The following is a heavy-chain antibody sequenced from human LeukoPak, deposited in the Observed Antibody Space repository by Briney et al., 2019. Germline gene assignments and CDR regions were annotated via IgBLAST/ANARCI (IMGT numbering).Heavy chain of an antibody. CDR1: GYTFTSYG. CDR2: ISIYNGKI. J-gene: IGHJ4*02. CDR3: ARGPYDFWSGPFDY. D-gene: IGHD3-3*01. V-gene: IGHV1-18*01. Sequence: ASVKVSCKASGYTFTSYGISWVRQAPGQGLEWMGWISIYNGKINYAQKFQGRVTMTTDTSTSTAYMELRSLRSDDTAVYYCARGPYDFWSGPFDYWGQGTLVTVSS.